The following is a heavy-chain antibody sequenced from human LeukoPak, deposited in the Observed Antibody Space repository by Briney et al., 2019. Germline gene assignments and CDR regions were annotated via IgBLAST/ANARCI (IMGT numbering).Heavy chain of an antibody. J-gene: IGHJ6*03. CDR3: ARDSGYMDV. D-gene: IGHD1-26*01. CDR1: GFTFSSYA. CDR2: ISYDGSNK. V-gene: IGHV3-30*04. Sequence: GGSLRLSCAASGFTFSSYAMHWVRQAPGKGLEWVAVISYDGSNKYYTDSVRGRFTISRDNAKNSLYLQMNSLRAEDTAVYYCARDSGYMDVWGKGTTVTISS.